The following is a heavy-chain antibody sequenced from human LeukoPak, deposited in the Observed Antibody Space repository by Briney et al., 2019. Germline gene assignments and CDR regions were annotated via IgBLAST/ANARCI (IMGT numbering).Heavy chain of an antibody. CDR3: ARHGYSYGNSFDY. CDR1: GGSISSSSYY. D-gene: IGHD5-18*01. Sequence: PSETLSLTCTVSGGSISSSSYYWGWIRQPPGTGLEWIGSIYYSGSTYYNPSLKSRVTISVDTSKNQFSLKLSSVTTADTAVYYCARHGYSYGNSFDYWGQGTLVTVSS. CDR2: IYYSGST. J-gene: IGHJ4*02. V-gene: IGHV4-39*01.